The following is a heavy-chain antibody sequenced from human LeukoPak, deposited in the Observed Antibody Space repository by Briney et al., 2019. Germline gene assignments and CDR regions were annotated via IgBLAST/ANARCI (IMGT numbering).Heavy chain of an antibody. Sequence: GGSLRLSCAASGFTFSRYWMHWVRQAPGKGLVWVSRINSDGSITSHADSVKGRFTISRDNAKNTLDLQMNSLRAEDTAVYYCARDFSVTVTPDYWGQGTLVTVSS. CDR2: INSDGSIT. J-gene: IGHJ4*02. V-gene: IGHV3-74*01. D-gene: IGHD4-17*01. CDR1: GFTFSRYW. CDR3: ARDFSVTVTPDY.